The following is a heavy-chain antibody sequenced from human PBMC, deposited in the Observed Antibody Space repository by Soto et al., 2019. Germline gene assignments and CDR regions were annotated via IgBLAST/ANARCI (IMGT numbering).Heavy chain of an antibody. Sequence: SETLSPTCAVYDESFNNYYWSWIRQPPGKGLEWLGEITHRGSPTYNTSLMSRVSISVDTSKNQFSLTLAALTAADTAVYYCARGDWLIAAAGNLVRGFDYWGQGTQVTVSS. D-gene: IGHD6-13*01. CDR3: ARGDWLIAAAGNLVRGFDY. CDR2: ITHRGSP. J-gene: IGHJ4*02. V-gene: IGHV4-34*01. CDR1: DESFNNYY.